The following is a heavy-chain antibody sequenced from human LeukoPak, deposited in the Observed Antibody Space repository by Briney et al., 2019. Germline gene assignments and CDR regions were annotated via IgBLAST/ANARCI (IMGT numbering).Heavy chain of an antibody. CDR1: GGSLSGYY. J-gene: IGHJ6*02. CDR3: ARWQCSGGGCYPHGMDV. D-gene: IGHD2-15*01. V-gene: IGHV4-34*01. CDR2: IHQSGSA. Sequence: SETLSLTCAVYGGSLSGYYWSWIRQPPGKGLEWIGEIHQSGSATYSPSLKSRVTMSLDTSTNQFSLELNSVTAADTAVYYCARWQCSGGGCYPHGMDVWGQGTTVTVSS.